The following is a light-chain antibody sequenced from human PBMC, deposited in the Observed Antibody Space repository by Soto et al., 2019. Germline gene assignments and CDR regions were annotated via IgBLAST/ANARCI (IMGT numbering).Light chain of an antibody. J-gene: IGLJ2*01. V-gene: IGLV2-14*01. CDR3: SSYTSSSTPVV. Sequence: QSALTQPASVAGSPGQSITISCTGTSSDVGGYIYVSWYQQHPGKAPKLLIYDVSNRPSGVSNRFSGSKSGNTASLTISGLQAEDEADYYCSSYTSSSTPVVFGGGTKLTVL. CDR2: DVS. CDR1: SSDVGGYIY.